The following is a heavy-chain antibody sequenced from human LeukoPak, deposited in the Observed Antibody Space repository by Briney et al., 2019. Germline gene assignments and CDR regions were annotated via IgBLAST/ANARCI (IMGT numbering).Heavy chain of an antibody. D-gene: IGHD6-13*01. J-gene: IGHJ4*02. CDR2: IYYSGST. V-gene: IGHV4-59*01. CDR3: ARERGISSWYIDY. Sequence: SEILSLTCTVSGGSISSYYWSWIRQPPGKGLEWIGYIYYSGSTNYNPSLKSRVTISVDTSKNQFSLKLSSVTAADTAVYYCARERGISSWYIDYWCQGTLVTVSS. CDR1: GGSISSYY.